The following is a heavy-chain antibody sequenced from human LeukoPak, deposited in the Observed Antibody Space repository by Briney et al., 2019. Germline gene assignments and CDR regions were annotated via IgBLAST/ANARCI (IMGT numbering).Heavy chain of an antibody. J-gene: IGHJ4*02. D-gene: IGHD3-10*01. CDR3: ARGLNYGSGSTLEGF. CDR1: GFTFSSYW. CDR2: IKQDGSEK. V-gene: IGHV3-7*05. Sequence: GGSLRLSCAVSGFTFSSYWMSWVRQAPGKGLEWVANIKQDGSEKYYVDSVKGRFTVSRDNAKNSLFLQMNSLRVEDTAVYYCARGLNYGSGSTLEGFWGQGTLVTVYS.